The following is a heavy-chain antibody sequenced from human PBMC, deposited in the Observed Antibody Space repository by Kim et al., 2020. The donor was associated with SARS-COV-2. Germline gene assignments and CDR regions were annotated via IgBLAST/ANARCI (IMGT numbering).Heavy chain of an antibody. D-gene: IGHD3-16*01. Sequence: ADSVKGRFTIAGDKAKNALYLQMNGVGAEDTAVYYCAREAGVMAGGGMDVWGQGTTVPVSS. CDR3: AREAGVMAGGGMDV. J-gene: IGHJ6*02. V-gene: IGHV3-21*01.